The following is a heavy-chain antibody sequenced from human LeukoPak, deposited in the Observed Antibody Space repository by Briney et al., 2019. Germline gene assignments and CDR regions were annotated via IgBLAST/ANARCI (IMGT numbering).Heavy chain of an antibody. V-gene: IGHV5-51*01. J-gene: IGHJ3*02. CDR3: ARPISSRGAFDI. CDR1: GSSFTTYW. D-gene: IGHD2-2*01. Sequence: GASLQISCRGSGSSFTTYWIGWVRQLPGKGLEWMAIIYPGDSDTRYSPSFQGQVTISADKSISTAYLQWSSLKASDTAMYYCARPISSRGAFDIWGQGTMVTASS. CDR2: IYPGDSDT.